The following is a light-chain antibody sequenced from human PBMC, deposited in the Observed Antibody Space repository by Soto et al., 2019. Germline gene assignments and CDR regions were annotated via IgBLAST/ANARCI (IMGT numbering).Light chain of an antibody. CDR2: AAS. V-gene: IGKV1-39*01. CDR1: QPISTY. J-gene: IGKJ2*01. CDR3: QQSHGIPYT. Sequence: IQMTQSPSSLSASVGDRVTITCRPSQPISTYLNWYQQEPGKAPKLLIYAASSLQSGVPSRFSGSGSGTDFTLTISSLQPEDFAAYYCQQSHGIPYTFGQGTKLEIK.